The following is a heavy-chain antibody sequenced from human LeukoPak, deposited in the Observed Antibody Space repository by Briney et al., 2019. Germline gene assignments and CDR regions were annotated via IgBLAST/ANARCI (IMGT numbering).Heavy chain of an antibody. CDR3: AREPFWSGYLGGMDV. V-gene: IGHV4-30-2*01. CDR1: GGSISSGGYS. Sequence: ETSETLSLTCAVSGGSISSGGYSWSWIRQPPGKGLEWIGYIYHSGSTYYNPSLKSRVTISVDTSKNQFSLKLSSVTAADTAVYYCAREPFWSGYLGGMDVWGQGTTVTVSS. D-gene: IGHD3-3*01. J-gene: IGHJ6*02. CDR2: IYHSGST.